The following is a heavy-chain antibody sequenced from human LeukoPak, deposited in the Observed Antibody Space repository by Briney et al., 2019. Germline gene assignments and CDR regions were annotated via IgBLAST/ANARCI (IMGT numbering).Heavy chain of an antibody. CDR2: MNPNSGNT. Sequence: ASVKVSCKASAYTFTSYDINWVRPATGQGLEWMGWMNPNSGNTGYAQKFQGRVTITRNTSISTAYMELSSLRSEDTAVYYCARMITFGGVIGRASDYWGQGTLVTVSS. D-gene: IGHD3-16*02. J-gene: IGHJ4*02. V-gene: IGHV1-8*03. CDR1: AYTFTSYD. CDR3: ARMITFGGVIGRASDY.